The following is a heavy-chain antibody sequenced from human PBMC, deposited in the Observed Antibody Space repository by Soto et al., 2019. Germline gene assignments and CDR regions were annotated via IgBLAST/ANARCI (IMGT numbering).Heavy chain of an antibody. V-gene: IGHV1-8*01. CDR2: MNPGSGDT. Sequence: GASVKVSCKASGYSFTNNDVSWVLQSTVQWLEWMGWMNPGSGDTGYAQKFQGRVTMTRDISIATAYMELSSLRSDDTAIYYCARMATFGSLNWFDPWGQGTLVTVSS. J-gene: IGHJ5*02. CDR3: ARMATFGSLNWFDP. D-gene: IGHD3-16*01. CDR1: GYSFTNND.